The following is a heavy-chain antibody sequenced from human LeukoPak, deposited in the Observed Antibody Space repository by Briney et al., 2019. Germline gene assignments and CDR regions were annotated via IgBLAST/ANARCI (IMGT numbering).Heavy chain of an antibody. D-gene: IGHD6-6*01. CDR1: GFTFDDYA. V-gene: IGHV3-9*01. J-gene: IGHJ4*02. Sequence: GRSLRLSCAASGFTFDDYAMHWVRQAPGKGLEWVSGISWNSGTIGYADSVKGRFTISRDNAKNSLYLQMNSLRAEDTALYYCAKDRGYSSLSGGFDYWGQGTQVTVSS. CDR3: AKDRGYSSLSGGFDY. CDR2: ISWNSGTI.